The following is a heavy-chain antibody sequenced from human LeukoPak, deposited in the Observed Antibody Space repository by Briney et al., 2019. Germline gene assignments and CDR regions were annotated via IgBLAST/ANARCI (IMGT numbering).Heavy chain of an antibody. V-gene: IGHV4-59*01. Sequence: SQTLSLTCTVSGGSISSYYWSWIRQPPGKGLEWIGYIYYSGSTNYNPSLKSRVTISVDTSKNQFSLKLSSVTAADTAVYYCARGMYSSSWYWVGYWGQGTLVTVSS. CDR1: GGSISSYY. CDR2: IYYSGST. D-gene: IGHD6-13*01. J-gene: IGHJ4*02. CDR3: ARGMYSSSWYWVGY.